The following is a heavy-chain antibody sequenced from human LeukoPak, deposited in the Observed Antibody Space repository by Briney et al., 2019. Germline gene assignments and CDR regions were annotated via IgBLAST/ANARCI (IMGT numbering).Heavy chain of an antibody. Sequence: SETLSLTCTVSGDSISNYYWSWIRQPPGKGLEWIGYIYCSGSTNYNPSLKSRVTISVDTSKNQFSLKLSSVTAADTAVYYCARVRTGLYDAFDIWGQGTMVTVSS. D-gene: IGHD4-17*01. CDR2: IYCSGST. CDR3: ARVRTGLYDAFDI. V-gene: IGHV4-59*01. J-gene: IGHJ3*02. CDR1: GDSISNYY.